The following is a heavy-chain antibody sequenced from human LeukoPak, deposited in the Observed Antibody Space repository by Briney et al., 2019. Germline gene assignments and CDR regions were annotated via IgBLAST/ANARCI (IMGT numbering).Heavy chain of an antibody. J-gene: IGHJ5*02. Sequence: PSETLSLTCTVSGGSISSYYWSWIRQPPGKGLEWIGYIYTSGSTNYNPSLKSRVTISVDTSKNQFSLKLSSVTAADTAVYYCARVAAVGTEYNWFDPWGQGTLVTVSS. CDR2: IYTSGST. V-gene: IGHV4-4*09. D-gene: IGHD6-13*01. CDR1: GGSISSYY. CDR3: ARVAAVGTEYNWFDP.